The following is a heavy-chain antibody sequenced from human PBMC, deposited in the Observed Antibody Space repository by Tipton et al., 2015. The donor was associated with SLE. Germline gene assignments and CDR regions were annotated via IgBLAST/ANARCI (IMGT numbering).Heavy chain of an antibody. CDR2: FWYDGRSK. CDR3: ARDADMNACYSQFDR. V-gene: IGHV3-33*01. CDR1: GFGFSISG. Sequence: SLRLSCAASGFGFSISGMHWVRQAPGKGLEWVAVFWYDGRSKFYADSVKGRFTIARDNSENTLFLQMNSLRAEDTAVYYCARDADMNACYSQFDRGGQGTLGTVSS. D-gene: IGHD3-16*01. J-gene: IGHJ5*02.